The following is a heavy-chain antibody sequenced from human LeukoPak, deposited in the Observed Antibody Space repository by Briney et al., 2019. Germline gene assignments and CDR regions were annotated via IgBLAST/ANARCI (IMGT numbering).Heavy chain of an antibody. J-gene: IGHJ6*03. CDR1: GYPFTFYG. CDR2: ITAYSGNT. D-gene: IGHD3-10*02. V-gene: IGHV1-18*01. Sequence: ASVKVSCKASGYPFTFYGLSWVRQAPGQGLEWMGWITAYSGNTNFAQKLQGRVTMTTDTSTSTAYMELRSLSSDDTAVYYCARVFWGGHYYHLDVWGKGTTVTVSS. CDR3: ARVFWGGHYYHLDV.